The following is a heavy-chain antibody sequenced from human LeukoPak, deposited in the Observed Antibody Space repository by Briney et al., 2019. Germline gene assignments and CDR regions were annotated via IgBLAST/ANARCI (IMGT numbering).Heavy chain of an antibody. D-gene: IGHD4-23*01. CDR1: GFTFSSYG. J-gene: IGHJ4*02. CDR3: AKDRGRPTAGGNRYYFDY. Sequence: GGSLRLSCAASGFTFSSYGMHWVRQAPGKGLEWVAVISYDGSNKYYADSVKGRFTISRDNSKNTLYLQMNSLRAEDTAVYYCAKDRGRPTAGGNRYYFDYWGQGTLVTVSS. CDR2: ISYDGSNK. V-gene: IGHV3-30*18.